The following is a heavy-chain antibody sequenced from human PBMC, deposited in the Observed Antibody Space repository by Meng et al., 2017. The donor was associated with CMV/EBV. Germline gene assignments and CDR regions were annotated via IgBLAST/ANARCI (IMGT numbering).Heavy chain of an antibody. CDR1: GGSISSSSYY. CDR2: IYYSGST. D-gene: IGHD5-18*01. J-gene: IGHJ4*02. V-gene: IGHV4-39*07. Sequence: SETLSLTCTVSGGSISSSSYYWGWIRQPPGKGLEWIGSIYYSGSTYYNPSLKSRVTISVDTSKNQFSLKLSSVTAADTAVYYCASLPNTAMVSWLDYWGQGTLVTVSS. CDR3: ASLPNTAMVSWLDY.